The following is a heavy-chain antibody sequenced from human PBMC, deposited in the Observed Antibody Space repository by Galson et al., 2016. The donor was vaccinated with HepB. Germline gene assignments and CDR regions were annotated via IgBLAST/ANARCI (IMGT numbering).Heavy chain of an antibody. J-gene: IGHJ6*02. V-gene: IGHV3-30*03. CDR2: ISHDGRHR. CDR3: ARSVLSMIRGLSLPYYHYGMDI. Sequence: EWVAVISHDGRHRQHGESVKGRFIISRDNSENTINLQMNSLRVEDTSVYYCARSVLSMIRGLSLPYYHYGMDIWGQGTLVTVSS. D-gene: IGHD3-10*01.